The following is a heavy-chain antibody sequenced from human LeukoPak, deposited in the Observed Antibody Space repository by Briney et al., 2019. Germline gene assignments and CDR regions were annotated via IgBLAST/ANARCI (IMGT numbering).Heavy chain of an antibody. J-gene: IGHJ4*02. CDR1: GYTFTSYG. CDR3: ARGDYGDYGIDY. V-gene: IGHV1-18*01. Sequence: ASVKVSCKASGYTFTSYGIHWVRQAPGQGPEWMGWISTYNGRTNYGQRLQDRVTLTADKSTSTVYMEMRSLTSDDTAVYYCARGDYGDYGIDYWGQGTLVTVSS. CDR2: ISTYNGRT. D-gene: IGHD4-17*01.